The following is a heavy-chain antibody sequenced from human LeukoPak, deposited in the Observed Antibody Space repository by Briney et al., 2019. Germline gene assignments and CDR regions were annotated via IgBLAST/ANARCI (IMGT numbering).Heavy chain of an antibody. Sequence: GGSLRLSCAASGFTFNTYWMSWVRQAPGKGLEWVSAISGGGDITYYADSVTGRFTISRDNSKDTLFLQMHSLRPGDTAVYYCVREDTPATANYWGQGTLVTISS. J-gene: IGHJ4*02. D-gene: IGHD2-21*02. CDR2: ISGGGDIT. CDR3: VREDTPATANY. V-gene: IGHV3-23*01. CDR1: GFTFNTYW.